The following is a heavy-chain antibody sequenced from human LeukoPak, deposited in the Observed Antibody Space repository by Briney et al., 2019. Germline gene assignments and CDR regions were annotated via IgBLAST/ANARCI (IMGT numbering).Heavy chain of an antibody. CDR1: GGSISSYY. CDR2: IYTSGST. V-gene: IGHV4-4*09. J-gene: IGHJ5*02. D-gene: IGHD5-12*01. CDR3: ARSQRRLRLGDWFDP. Sequence: TPSETLSLTCTVSGGSISSYYGSWIRQPPGKGLEWIGYIYTSGSTNYNPSLKSRVTISVDTSKNQFSLKLSSVTAADTAVYYCARSQRRLRLGDWFDPWGQGTLVTVSS.